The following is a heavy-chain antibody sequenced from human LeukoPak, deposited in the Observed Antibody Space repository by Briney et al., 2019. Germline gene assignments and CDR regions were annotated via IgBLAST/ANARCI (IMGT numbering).Heavy chain of an antibody. Sequence: PSETLSLTCTVSGGSISSQYWNWIRLPPGKGLEWIAHVYHTGSTSYNPSLKSRVTISLDASTNQFSLKLNSVTAADTAVYYCAGGGISGTGSFDFWGWGTLVTVSS. J-gene: IGHJ4*02. CDR2: VYHTGST. CDR1: GGSISSQY. CDR3: AGGGISGTGSFDF. V-gene: IGHV4-59*11. D-gene: IGHD1-20*01.